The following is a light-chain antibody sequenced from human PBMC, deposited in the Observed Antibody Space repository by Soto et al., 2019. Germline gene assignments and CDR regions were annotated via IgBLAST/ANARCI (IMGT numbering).Light chain of an antibody. CDR2: EVN. V-gene: IGLV2-8*01. CDR1: SSDVGDYKY. Sequence: QSVLTQPPSASGSPGQSVTISCTGTSSDVGDYKYVAWYQQYPGKAPKLMIYEVNKRPSGVPDRFSGSKSGNTASLTVSGLQAEDEADYYCSSYAGSNSYVFGTGTKVTVL. J-gene: IGLJ1*01. CDR3: SSYAGSNSYV.